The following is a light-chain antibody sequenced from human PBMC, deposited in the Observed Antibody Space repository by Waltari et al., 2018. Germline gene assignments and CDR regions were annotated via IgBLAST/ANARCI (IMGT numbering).Light chain of an antibody. CDR3: SSYTTSSAPGV. V-gene: IGLV2-14*01. CDR2: EVS. Sequence: QSALTQPASVSGSPGQSITISCSGTDSDVGAYAFVSWYQQHPGKAPHLIIYEVSNRPEGISTCFSASKSGNTASLTISGLQAEDEADYYCSSYTTSSAPGVFGTGTRVTVL. J-gene: IGLJ1*01. CDR1: DSDVGAYAF.